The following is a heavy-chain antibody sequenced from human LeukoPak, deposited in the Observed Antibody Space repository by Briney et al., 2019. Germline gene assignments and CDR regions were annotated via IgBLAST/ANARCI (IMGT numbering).Heavy chain of an antibody. CDR3: ARDRSNWNDVPDYYYYGIDV. CDR1: GGSLSSGSYY. Sequence: SETLSLTCTVSGGSLSSGSYYWSWIRQPPGKGLEWIGYIYYSGSTNYNPSLKSRVTISVDTAKNQFSLKLSSVTAADTAVYYWARDRSNWNDVPDYYYYGIDVWGQGTTVTVSS. CDR2: IYYSGST. J-gene: IGHJ6*02. V-gene: IGHV4-61*01. D-gene: IGHD1-20*01.